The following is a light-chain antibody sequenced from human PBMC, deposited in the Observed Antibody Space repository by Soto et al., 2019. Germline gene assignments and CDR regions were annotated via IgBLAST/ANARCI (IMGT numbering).Light chain of an antibody. V-gene: IGKV1-33*01. CDR3: QHYNSYSEA. Sequence: DLQMTQSPSSLSASVGDRDTITCQASQDISNYLNWYQQKPGKAPKLLIYDASNLETGVPSRFSGSGSGTEFTLTISSLQPDDFATYYCQHYNSYSEAFGQGTKVDIK. J-gene: IGKJ1*01. CDR1: QDISNY. CDR2: DAS.